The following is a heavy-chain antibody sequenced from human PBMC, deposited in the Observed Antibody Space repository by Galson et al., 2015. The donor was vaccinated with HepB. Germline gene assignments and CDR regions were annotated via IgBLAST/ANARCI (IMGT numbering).Heavy chain of an antibody. J-gene: IGHJ4*02. Sequence: SETLSLTCTVSGGSISSYYWSWIRQPPGKGLEWIGYIDYSGSTNYKPSLKSRVTISLDASKNQFSLRLSSVTAADTAIYYCAVSVWGLLRFENWGPGTLVTVSS. V-gene: IGHV4-59*01. CDR2: IDYSGST. CDR1: GGSISSYY. D-gene: IGHD2-21*01. CDR3: AVSVWGLLRFEN.